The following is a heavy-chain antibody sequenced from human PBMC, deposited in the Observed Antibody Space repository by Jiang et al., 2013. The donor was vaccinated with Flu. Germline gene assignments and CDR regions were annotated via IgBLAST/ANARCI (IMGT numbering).Heavy chain of an antibody. Sequence: GPGLVKPSETLSLTCTVSGGSISSYYWSWIRQPPGKGLEWIGYIYYSGSTNYNPSLKSRVTISVDTSKNQFSLKLSSVTAADTAVYYCARTLADDYGDRFDYWGQGTLVHRLL. CDR3: ARTLADDYGDRFDY. CDR2: IYYSGST. D-gene: IGHD4-17*01. J-gene: IGHJ4*02. V-gene: IGHV4-59*01. CDR1: GGSISSYY.